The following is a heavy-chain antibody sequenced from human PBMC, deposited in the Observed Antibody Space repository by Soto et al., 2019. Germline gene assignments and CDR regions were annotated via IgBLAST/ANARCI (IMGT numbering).Heavy chain of an antibody. CDR2: MNPNSSNT. Sequence: QVQLVQSGAEVKKPGASVKVSCKASGYTFTSYDINWVRQATGQGLEWMGWMNPNSSNTGYAQKFQGRVXXTXNXXISTAYVELSSLRSEDTAVYYCARGLQRVDDAFDIWGQGAMVTVSS. J-gene: IGHJ3*02. D-gene: IGHD3-3*01. CDR1: GYTFTSYD. CDR3: ARGLQRVDDAFDI. V-gene: IGHV1-8*01.